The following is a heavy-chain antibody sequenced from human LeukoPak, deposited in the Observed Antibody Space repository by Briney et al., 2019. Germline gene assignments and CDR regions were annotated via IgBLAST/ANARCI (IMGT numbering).Heavy chain of an antibody. CDR3: ITVYDSVAN. V-gene: IGHV3-15*01. Sequence: GGSLRLSCAASGFTFTNAWMDWVRQAPGKGLEWVGRIKSRPDGGTTDFAAPVKGRFTISRDDSENTLYLHMNSLKTEDTAVYYCITVYDSVANWGRGTLVTVSS. J-gene: IGHJ4*02. CDR2: IKSRPDGGTT. D-gene: IGHD5-12*01. CDR1: GFTFTNAW.